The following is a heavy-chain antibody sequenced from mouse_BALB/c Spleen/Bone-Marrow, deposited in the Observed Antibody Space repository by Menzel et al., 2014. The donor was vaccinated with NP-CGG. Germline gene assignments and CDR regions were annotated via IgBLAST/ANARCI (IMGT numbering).Heavy chain of an antibody. D-gene: IGHD2-10*02. CDR3: ARKKYGNYDYFDY. Sequence: VQLQQSGTELVKPGASVKLSCKASGYTFTSYWMHWVKQRPGQGLELIGEINPNSGRKNYNEKFKSKATLTVDRSSSTAYMQLSSLTSEDSALYYCARKKYGNYDYFDYWGQGTTLTVSS. V-gene: IGHV1S81*02. CDR1: GYTFTSYW. CDR2: INPNSGRK. J-gene: IGHJ2*01.